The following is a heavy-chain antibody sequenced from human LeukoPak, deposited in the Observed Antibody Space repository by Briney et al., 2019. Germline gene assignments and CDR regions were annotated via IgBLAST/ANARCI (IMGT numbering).Heavy chain of an antibody. V-gene: IGHV3-30*04. CDR1: GFTFSSYA. J-gene: IGHJ4*02. Sequence: GGSLRLSCAASGFTFSSYAMSWVRQAPGTGLEWVTLIWYDGSLKYYSDSLKGRFTISRDNSKNTLYLQMISLRVEDAGVYYCASSDDSSYRPWFWGQGTLVTVSS. CDR3: ASSDDSSYRPWF. D-gene: IGHD3-22*01. CDR2: IWYDGSLK.